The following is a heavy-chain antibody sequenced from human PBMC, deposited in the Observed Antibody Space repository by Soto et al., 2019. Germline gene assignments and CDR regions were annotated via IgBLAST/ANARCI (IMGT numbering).Heavy chain of an antibody. CDR3: ARDGDVNTGFGKDY. CDR1: GLSFGSYA. V-gene: IGHV3-23*01. CDR2: ISGSGDTT. Sequence: GGSLRLSCAASGLSFGSYAMSWVRQAPGKGLEWVSAISGSGDTTYHADSVKGRFTISRDNSKNTLYLQMTSLSAEDTAMYYCARDGDVNTGFGKDYWGQGTLVTVSS. J-gene: IGHJ4*02. D-gene: IGHD3-16*01.